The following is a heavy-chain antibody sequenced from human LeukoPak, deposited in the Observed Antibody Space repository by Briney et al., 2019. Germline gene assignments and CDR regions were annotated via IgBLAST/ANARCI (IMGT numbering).Heavy chain of an antibody. Sequence: PSETLSLTCAVHGGSFSGYYWSWIRQPPGKGLEWIGEITRSGSTNYNPSLKSRVSMSLDTSNNQFSLRLSFVTAADTAVYYCARLDQLIQDYWYFDLWGRGTLVTVSS. D-gene: IGHD2-2*01. CDR3: ARLDQLIQDYWYFDL. J-gene: IGHJ2*01. CDR2: ITRSGST. CDR1: GGSFSGYY. V-gene: IGHV4-34*01.